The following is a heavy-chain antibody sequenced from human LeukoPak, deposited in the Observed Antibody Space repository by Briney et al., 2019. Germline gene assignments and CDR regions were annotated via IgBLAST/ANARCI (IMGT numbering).Heavy chain of an antibody. J-gene: IGHJ4*02. CDR2: IYYSGST. D-gene: IGHD5-12*01. CDR3: AKDSGYSGWDPFDY. CDR1: GGSISSYY. V-gene: IGHV4-59*01. Sequence: SETLSLTCTVSGGSISSYYWSWIRQPPGKGLEWIGYIYYSGSTNYNPSLKSRVTISVDTSKNQFSLKLSSVTAADTAVYYCAKDSGYSGWDPFDYWGQGTLVTVSS.